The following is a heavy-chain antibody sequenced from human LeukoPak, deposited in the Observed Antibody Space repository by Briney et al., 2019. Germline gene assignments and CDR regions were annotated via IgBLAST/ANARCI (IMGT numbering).Heavy chain of an antibody. Sequence: PGGSLRLSCAASGFTVSSNYMSWVRQAPGKGLEWVAVISYDGSNKYYADSVKGRFTISRDNSKNTLYLQMNSLRAEDTAVYYCAKSWDGYMYYFDYWGQGTLVTVSS. J-gene: IGHJ4*02. CDR1: GFTVSSNY. D-gene: IGHD5-24*01. V-gene: IGHV3-30*18. CDR2: ISYDGSNK. CDR3: AKSWDGYMYYFDY.